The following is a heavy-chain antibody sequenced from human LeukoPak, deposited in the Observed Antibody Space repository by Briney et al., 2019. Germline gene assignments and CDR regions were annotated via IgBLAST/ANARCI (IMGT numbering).Heavy chain of an antibody. J-gene: IGHJ4*02. CDR2: INPKSGGT. CDR3: ARAGRYDTSGYYYRY. CDR1: GYAFTDYY. Sequence: ASVKVSCKTSGYAFTDYYMHWVRQAPGQGLEWMGWINPKSGGTIYAQNFQGRVTLTRDMSVSTVYMELSRLRSDDTAVYYSARAGRYDTSGYYYRYWGQGTLVTVSS. D-gene: IGHD3-22*01. V-gene: IGHV1-2*02.